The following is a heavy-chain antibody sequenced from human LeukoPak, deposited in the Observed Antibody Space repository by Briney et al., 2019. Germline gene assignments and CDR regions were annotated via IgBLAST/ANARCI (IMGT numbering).Heavy chain of an antibody. Sequence: PGGPLRLSCAASGFTFSSHSMNWVRQAPGKGLEWVSYISSSSSTIYYADSVKGRFTISRDNAKNPLYLQMYSLRAEDTAVYYCARGAYYYEDWGQGTLVTVSS. CDR3: ARGAYYYED. J-gene: IGHJ4*02. CDR2: ISSSSSTI. CDR1: GFTFSSHS. D-gene: IGHD3-22*01. V-gene: IGHV3-48*01.